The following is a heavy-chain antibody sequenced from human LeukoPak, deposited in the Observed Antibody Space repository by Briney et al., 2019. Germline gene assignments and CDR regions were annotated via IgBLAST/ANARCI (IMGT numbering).Heavy chain of an antibody. CDR2: INPNSGGT. D-gene: IGHD3-3*01. Sequence: WASVKVSCKASGYTFTAYYMNWVRQAPGQGLEWMGWINPNSGGTNYAQKFQGRVTMTRDTSISTAYMELSRLRSDDTAVYYCARDTNKITIFGVPTNWFDPWGQGTLVTVSS. V-gene: IGHV1-2*02. J-gene: IGHJ5*02. CDR1: GYTFTAYY. CDR3: ARDTNKITIFGVPTNWFDP.